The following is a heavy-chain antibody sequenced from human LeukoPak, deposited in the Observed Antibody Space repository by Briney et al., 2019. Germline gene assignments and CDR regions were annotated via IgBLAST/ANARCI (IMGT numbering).Heavy chain of an antibody. J-gene: IGHJ5*01. V-gene: IGHV3-48*03. CDR2: ISSSGNFQ. Sequence: PGGSLRLSCAASGLTFSTSEMAWVRQTPGKGLEWVSYISSSGNFQYYADSVEGRFTTSRDNAKNSLFLQMDSLRTEDTAVYYCVRDYYDGSGAPNWFDSWGQGTLVTVSS. CDR3: VRDYYDGSGAPNWFDS. D-gene: IGHD3-22*01. CDR1: GLTFSTSE.